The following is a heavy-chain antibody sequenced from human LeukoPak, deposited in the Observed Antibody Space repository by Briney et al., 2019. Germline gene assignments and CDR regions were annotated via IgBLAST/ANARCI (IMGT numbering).Heavy chain of an antibody. D-gene: IGHD6-19*01. V-gene: IGHV3-23*01. CDR3: AKDLSRAVAADWFDP. CDR2: ISDSGGST. J-gene: IGHJ5*02. CDR1: GFTFSNYD. Sequence: GGSLRLSCAASGFTFSNYDMSWVRQAPGKGLEWVSSISDSGGSTYYADSVKGRFTISRDNSKNTLYLQMTNLRAADTAVYYCAKDLSRAVAADWFDPWDQGSLVTVSS.